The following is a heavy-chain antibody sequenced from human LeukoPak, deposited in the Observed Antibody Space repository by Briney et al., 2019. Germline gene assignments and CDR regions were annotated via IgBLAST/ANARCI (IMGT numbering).Heavy chain of an antibody. D-gene: IGHD6-13*01. CDR3: AREGLGYSSLNCFDP. V-gene: IGHV3-74*01. CDR1: GFTFSSYW. CDR2: INSDGSST. J-gene: IGHJ5*02. Sequence: GGSLRLSCAASGFTFSSYWMHWVRQAPGKGLEWVSRINSDGSSTSYADSVKGRFTISRDNAKNTLYLQMNSLSAEDTAVYYCAREGLGYSSLNCFDPWGQGTLVTVSS.